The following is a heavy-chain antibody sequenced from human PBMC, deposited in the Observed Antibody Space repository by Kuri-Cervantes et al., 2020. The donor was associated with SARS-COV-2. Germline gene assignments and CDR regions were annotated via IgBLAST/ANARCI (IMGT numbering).Heavy chain of an antibody. CDR1: GGSFGGYY. CDR3: ARGRGEGYCSGGSCYPGGKYYYYYYGMDV. CDR2: INHSGST. J-gene: IGHJ6*02. V-gene: IGHV4-34*01. D-gene: IGHD2-15*01. Sequence: ESLKISCAVYGGSFGGYYWSWIRQPPGKGLEWIGEINHSGSTNYNPSLKSRVTISVDTSKNQFSLKLSSVTAADTAVYYCARGRGEGYCSGGSCYPGGKYYYYYYGMDVWGQGTTVTVSS.